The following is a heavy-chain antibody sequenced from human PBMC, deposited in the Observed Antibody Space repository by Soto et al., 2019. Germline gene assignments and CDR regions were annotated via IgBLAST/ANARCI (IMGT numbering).Heavy chain of an antibody. J-gene: IGHJ6*02. CDR1: AYTFINHD. D-gene: IGHD2-21*02. V-gene: IGHV1-18*01. Sequence: QVQLVQSGAEVKKPGASVKVSCKASAYTFINHDISWVRQAPGQGLEWMGWISVYNGNTNYAQKLQGRVTIPTDTPTSRVHVELRSLRSDDTAVYYCARTVVTSYYFYGMDVWGQGTTVTVSS. CDR3: ARTVVTSYYFYGMDV. CDR2: ISVYNGNT.